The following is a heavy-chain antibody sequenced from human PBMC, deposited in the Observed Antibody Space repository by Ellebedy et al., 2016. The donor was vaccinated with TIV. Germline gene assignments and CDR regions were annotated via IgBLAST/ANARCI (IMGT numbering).Heavy chain of an antibody. D-gene: IGHD1-20*01. J-gene: IGHJ4*02. Sequence: AASVKVSCKASGFTFTSSAVLWLRHPRPQRLESIGWIVVGSGNTNYAQKFQERVTITRDMSTSTAYMELSSLRSEDTAVYYCAAVELISITGINLDGFDYWGQGTLVTVSS. CDR1: GFTFTSSA. V-gene: IGHV1-58*01. CDR3: AAVELISITGINLDGFDY. CDR2: IVVGSGNT.